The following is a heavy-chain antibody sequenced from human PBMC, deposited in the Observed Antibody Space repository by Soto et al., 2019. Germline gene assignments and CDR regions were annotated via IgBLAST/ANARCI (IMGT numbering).Heavy chain of an antibody. D-gene: IGHD3-10*01. CDR2: IYHSGST. CDR1: GGSISSTNW. J-gene: IGHJ6*02. V-gene: IGHV4-4*02. CDR3: ARVSGIYYYGMDV. Sequence: SETLSLTCAVSGGSISSTNWWSWVRQPPGKGLEWIGEIYHSGSTTYNPSFRSRVTISVDTSNNQFSLKLRSVTAADTAVYYCARVSGIYYYGMDVWGQGTTVIVSS.